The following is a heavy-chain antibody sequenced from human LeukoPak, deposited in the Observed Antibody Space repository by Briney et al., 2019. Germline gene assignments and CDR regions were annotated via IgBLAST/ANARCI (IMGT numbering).Heavy chain of an antibody. D-gene: IGHD4-17*01. V-gene: IGHV1-2*02. CDR3: ARARSVTWTFSYFDY. CDR2: VNPNSGGT. Sequence: GESLKISCKGSGYTFTGYYLHWVRQAPGQGLEWMGWVNPNSGGTNYAKRFEGRVTMTRDTSISTAYMELSRLTSDDTAVYYCARARSVTWTFSYFDYWGRGTLVTVSS. CDR1: GYTFTGYY. J-gene: IGHJ4*02.